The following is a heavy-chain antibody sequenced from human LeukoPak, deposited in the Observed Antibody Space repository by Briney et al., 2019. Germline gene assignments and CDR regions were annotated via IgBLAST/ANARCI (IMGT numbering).Heavy chain of an antibody. J-gene: IGHJ4*02. Sequence: GVLRLSCAASGFTFSSSPMSWVRQAPGKGLDWVSSISADGPTYYADSVKGRFTISRDNSKNTLYLQMNSLRGEDMAVYYCAKVSQWGNSRWYEGDWGQGTLVTVSS. V-gene: IGHV3-23*01. D-gene: IGHD6-13*01. CDR3: AKVSQWGNSRWYEGD. CDR1: GFTFSSSP. CDR2: ISADGPT.